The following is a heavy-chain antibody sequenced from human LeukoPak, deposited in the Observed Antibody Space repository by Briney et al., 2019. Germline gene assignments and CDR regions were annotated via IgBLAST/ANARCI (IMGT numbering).Heavy chain of an antibody. D-gene: IGHD7-27*01. J-gene: IGHJ3*02. V-gene: IGHV3-7*01. CDR1: GFTFSTYW. CDR3: ARDGLTGAAFDI. CDR2: MKGDGSEI. Sequence: GGSLRLSCAASGFTFSTYWMTWVRQAPGKGLEWVANMKGDGSEIYYVDSVKGRFTISRDNAKNLLYLQMNSLRAEDTAVYYCARDGLTGAAFDIWGQGTMVTVSS.